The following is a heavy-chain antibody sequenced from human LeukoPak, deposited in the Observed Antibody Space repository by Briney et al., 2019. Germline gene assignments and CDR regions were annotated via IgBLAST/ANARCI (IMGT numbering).Heavy chain of an antibody. CDR1: GGSISSHY. J-gene: IGHJ4*02. Sequence: PSETLSLTCTVSGGSISSHYWSWIREPPGKGREWIGYIYYSGSTNYNPSLKSRVTISVDTSKNQFSLKLSSVTAADTAVYYCAAEVTYGGNSVLVYWGQGTLVTVSS. D-gene: IGHD4-23*01. CDR2: IYYSGST. V-gene: IGHV4-59*11. CDR3: AAEVTYGGNSVLVY.